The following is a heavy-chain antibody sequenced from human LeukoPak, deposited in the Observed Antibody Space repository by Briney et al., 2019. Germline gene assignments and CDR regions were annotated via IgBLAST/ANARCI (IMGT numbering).Heavy chain of an antibody. CDR2: IYYTGST. CDR3: ARWHHSGRYFDL. D-gene: IGHD2-21*01. Sequence: TLTLTCTVSGGPISSSTFYWGWIRQPPGKGLEWIGYIYYTGSTYYNPSLKSRVTISVDTSKNQFSLKLTSVTAADTAVYYCARWHHSGRYFDLWGRGTLVAVSS. CDR1: GGPISSSTFY. J-gene: IGHJ2*01. V-gene: IGHV4-31*03.